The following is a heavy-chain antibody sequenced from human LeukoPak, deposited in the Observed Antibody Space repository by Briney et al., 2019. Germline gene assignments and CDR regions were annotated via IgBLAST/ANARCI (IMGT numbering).Heavy chain of an antibody. Sequence: PGGSLRLPCAASGFTFSNYGMHWVRQAPGKGLEWVAVIWYDGSNKYYADSVKGRFTISRDNSKIILYLQINSLRAEDTAVYYCARDASDTAMVGYFQHWGQGTLVTVSS. V-gene: IGHV3-33*01. J-gene: IGHJ1*01. CDR2: IWYDGSNK. CDR3: ARDASDTAMVGYFQH. CDR1: GFTFSNYG. D-gene: IGHD5-18*01.